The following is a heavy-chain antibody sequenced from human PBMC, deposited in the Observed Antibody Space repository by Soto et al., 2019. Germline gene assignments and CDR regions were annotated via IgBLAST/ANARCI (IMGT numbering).Heavy chain of an antibody. CDR3: TKANRYCSGANCFTFDY. J-gene: IGHJ4*02. V-gene: IGHV3-74*01. Sequence: GGSLRLSCAASGFTFSNYWMHWVRQAAGKGLVWVSRIKSDGSITTYADTVKGRFTISRDNSKNTLSLQMNSLRAEDTAVYYCTKANRYCSGANCFTFDYWGLGTLVTVSS. CDR2: IKSDGSIT. CDR1: GFTFSNYW. D-gene: IGHD2-15*01.